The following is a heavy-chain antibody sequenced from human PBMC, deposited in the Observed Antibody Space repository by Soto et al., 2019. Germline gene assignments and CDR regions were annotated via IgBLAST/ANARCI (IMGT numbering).Heavy chain of an antibody. CDR3: ARVDTYYYGSGRIYYYGMDV. V-gene: IGHV1-69*13. J-gene: IGHJ6*02. Sequence: SVKVSCKASGGTFSSYAISWVRQAPGQGLEWMGGIIPIFGTANYAQKFQGRVTITADESTSTAYMELSSLRSEDTAVYYCARVDTYYYGSGRIYYYGMDVWGQGTTVTGSS. D-gene: IGHD3-10*01. CDR1: GGTFSSYA. CDR2: IIPIFGTA.